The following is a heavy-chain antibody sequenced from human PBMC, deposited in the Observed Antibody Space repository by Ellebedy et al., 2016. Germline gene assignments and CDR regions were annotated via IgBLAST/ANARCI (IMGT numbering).Heavy chain of an antibody. D-gene: IGHD3-10*01. J-gene: IGHJ5*02. CDR3: ARGHYYGSGTWRGNCFDP. CDR2: IYYSGST. CDR1: GGSISSGGYS. Sequence: SETLSLTXAVSGGSISSGGYSWTWIRQPPGKGLEWIGYIYYSGSTYYNPSLKSRVTMSVDRSKNQFSLQLSSVTAADTAVYYCARGHYYGSGTWRGNCFDPWGQGTLVTVSS. V-gene: IGHV4-30-2*01.